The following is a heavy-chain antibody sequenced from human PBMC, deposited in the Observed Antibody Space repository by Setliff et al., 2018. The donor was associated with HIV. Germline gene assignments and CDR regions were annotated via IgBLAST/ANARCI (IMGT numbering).Heavy chain of an antibody. J-gene: IGHJ6*02. CDR2: ISSSSSYI. CDR3: ARVGVGAAYYYGMDV. CDR1: GFTFSGYS. V-gene: IGHV3-21*01. Sequence: PGGSLRLSCAASGFTFSGYSMHWVRQAPGKGLEWVSCISSSSSYIYYTDSVKGRFTISRDNAKNSLYLQMSSLRAEDTAVYYCARVGVGAAYYYGMDVWGQGTTVTVSS. D-gene: IGHD2-15*01.